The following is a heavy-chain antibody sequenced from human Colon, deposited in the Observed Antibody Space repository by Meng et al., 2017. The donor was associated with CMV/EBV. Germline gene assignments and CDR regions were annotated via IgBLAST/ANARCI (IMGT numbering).Heavy chain of an antibody. CDR3: AIPSLFDY. Sequence: QVHLVQSGAEVQKPGASVKVSCKASGYSFSNYVLHWVRQGPGQGLEWMGWISPGDDNGKYSQKFQGRVATTKDTSASTAYLDLSSLKSEDTAVYYCAIPSLFDYWGQGTLVTVFS. J-gene: IGHJ4*02. CDR2: ISPGDDNG. V-gene: IGHV1-3*01. CDR1: GYSFSNYV.